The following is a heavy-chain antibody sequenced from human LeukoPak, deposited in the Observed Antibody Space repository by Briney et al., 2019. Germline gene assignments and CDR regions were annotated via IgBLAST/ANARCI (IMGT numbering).Heavy chain of an antibody. CDR2: IYSGGST. V-gene: IGHV3-66*01. Sequence: PGRSLRLSCAASGFSVSSNYMSWVRQAPGKGLEWVSVIYSGGSTFYADSVKGRFTISRDNSKNTLYLQMNSLRAEDTAVYYCAKGPMGFWSGYCGYWGQGTLVTVSS. CDR3: AKGPMGFWSGYCGY. D-gene: IGHD3-3*01. J-gene: IGHJ4*02. CDR1: GFSVSSNY.